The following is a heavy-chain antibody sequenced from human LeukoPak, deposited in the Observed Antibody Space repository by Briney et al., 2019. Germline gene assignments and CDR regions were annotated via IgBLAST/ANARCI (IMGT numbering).Heavy chain of an antibody. J-gene: IGHJ5*02. D-gene: IGHD6-19*01. CDR3: ARRPNSSGWYGFRGQNWFDP. CDR1: GGSFSGYY. CDR2: SINHCGST. Sequence: SETLSLTCVVYGGSFSGYYWRWIRQPPGKGLEWIGESINHCGSTNYNPSLKSRVIISLDTSKNQFSLKLSSVTAADTAVYYCARRPNSSGWYGFRGQNWFDPWGQGTLVTVSS. V-gene: IGHV4-34*01.